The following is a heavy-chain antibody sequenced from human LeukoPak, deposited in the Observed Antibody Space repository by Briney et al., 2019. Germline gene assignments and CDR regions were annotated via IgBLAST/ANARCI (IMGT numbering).Heavy chain of an antibody. CDR2: ISSSSSYI. J-gene: IGHJ4*02. CDR3: ARDRFTYYGSGSRRPNYFDY. CDR1: GFTFSSYS. D-gene: IGHD3-10*01. Sequence: KTGGSLRLSCAASGFTFSSYSMNWVRQAPGKGLEWVSSISSSSSYIYYADSEKGRFTISRDNAKNSLYLQMNSLRAEDTAVYYCARDRFTYYGSGSRRPNYFDYWGQGTLVTVSS. V-gene: IGHV3-21*01.